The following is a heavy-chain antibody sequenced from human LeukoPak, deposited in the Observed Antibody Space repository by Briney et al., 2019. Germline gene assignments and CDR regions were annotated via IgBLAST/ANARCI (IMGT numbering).Heavy chain of an antibody. J-gene: IGHJ4*02. V-gene: IGHV4-59*12. Sequence: TASETLSLTCTVSGGSISSYYWSWIRQPPGKGLEWIGYIYYSGTTNYNPSLKSRVTISVDTSKNQFSLKLSSVTAADTAVYYCARGGVVVVAATYFDYWGQGTLVTVSS. CDR2: IYYSGTT. CDR3: ARGGVVVVAATYFDY. D-gene: IGHD2-15*01. CDR1: GGSISSYY.